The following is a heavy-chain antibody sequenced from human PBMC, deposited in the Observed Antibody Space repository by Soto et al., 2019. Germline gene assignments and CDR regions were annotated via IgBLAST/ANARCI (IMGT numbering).Heavy chain of an antibody. V-gene: IGHV3-7*01. CDR3: AKVRSPYYSDY. Sequence: PGGSLXLSCAASGVXFRNYWMSWVRQAPGKGLEWVAYIKEDGSARYYVDSVKGRFTVSRDNAKNSLYLQMNSLRAEDTAVYYCAKVRSPYYSDYWGQGTLVTVSS. J-gene: IGHJ4*02. CDR2: IKEDGSAR. CDR1: GVXFRNYW.